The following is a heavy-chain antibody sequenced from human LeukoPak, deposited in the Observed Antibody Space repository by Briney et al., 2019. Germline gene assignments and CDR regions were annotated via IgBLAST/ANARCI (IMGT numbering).Heavy chain of an antibody. CDR1: GFTFSSYA. D-gene: IGHD6-19*01. CDR3: AKALGQWLVEFDY. V-gene: IGHV3-23*01. Sequence: GGSLRLSCAASGFTFSSYAMSWVRQAPGKGLEWVSAISGSGGNTYYADSVKGRFTISRDNSKNTLYLQMNSLRAEDTAVYYCAKALGQWLVEFDYWGQGTLVTVSS. CDR2: ISGSGGNT. J-gene: IGHJ4*02.